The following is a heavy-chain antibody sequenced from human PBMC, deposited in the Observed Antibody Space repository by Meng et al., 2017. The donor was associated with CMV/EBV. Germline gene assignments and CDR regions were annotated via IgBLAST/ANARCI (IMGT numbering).Heavy chain of an antibody. CDR2: INWNGGST. CDR3: ARDRDIVATVNYYYYGMDV. D-gene: IGHD5-12*01. V-gene: IGHV3-20*04. CDR1: GFTFSSYD. Sequence: GGSLRLSCVASGFTFSSYDMSWVRQAPGKGLEWVSGINWNGGSTGYADSVKGRFTISRDNAKNSLYLQMNSLRAEDTALYYCARDRDIVATVNYYYYGMDVWGQGTTVTVSS. J-gene: IGHJ6*02.